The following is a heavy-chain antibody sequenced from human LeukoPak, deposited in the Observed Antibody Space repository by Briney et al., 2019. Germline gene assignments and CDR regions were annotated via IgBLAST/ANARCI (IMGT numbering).Heavy chain of an antibody. Sequence: PGGSLRLSRAASGFTVTTLAMTWVRQAPGKGLEWVSVIGESDGRTYYADSVKGRFTISRDESKNTLCLQMNSLRAEDTAVYCCAKGPTDSCWEKLHDWGQGTLVTVSS. CDR3: AKGPTDSCWEKLHD. CDR1: GFTVTTLA. D-gene: IGHD1-26*01. V-gene: IGHV3-23*01. J-gene: IGHJ4*02. CDR2: IGESDGRT.